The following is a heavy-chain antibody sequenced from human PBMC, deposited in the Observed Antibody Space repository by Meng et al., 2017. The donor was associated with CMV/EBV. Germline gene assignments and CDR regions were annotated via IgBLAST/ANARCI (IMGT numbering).Heavy chain of an antibody. CDR2: TYYRSKWYN. CDR1: GDSVSSNSAA. D-gene: IGHD6-13*01. CDR3: ARAGGYSSSWYFDY. J-gene: IGHJ4*02. V-gene: IGHV6-1*01. Sequence: QTPSLTCAISGDSVSSNSAAWNWIRQSPSRGLEWLRRTYYRSKWYNDYAVSVKSRITINPDTSKNQSSLQLNSVTPEDTAVYYCARAGGYSSSWYFDYWGQGTLVTVSS.